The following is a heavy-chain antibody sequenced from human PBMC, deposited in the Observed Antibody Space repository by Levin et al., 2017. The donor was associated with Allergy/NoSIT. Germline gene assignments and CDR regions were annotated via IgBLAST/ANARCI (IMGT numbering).Heavy chain of an antibody. Sequence: GGSLRLSCAASGFTFNYHSMHWVRQAPGKGLEWVAVIWFDGSNKYYADSAKGRFTISRDNSKNTLYLQMKNVRAEDTAIYYCAGDGESKAYIGVDPYYYYGMDVWGQGTTVTVSS. V-gene: IGHV3-33*01. CDR1: GFTFNYHS. CDR2: IWFDGSNK. J-gene: IGHJ6*02. D-gene: IGHD2-15*01. CDR3: AGDGESKAYIGVDPYYYYGMDV.